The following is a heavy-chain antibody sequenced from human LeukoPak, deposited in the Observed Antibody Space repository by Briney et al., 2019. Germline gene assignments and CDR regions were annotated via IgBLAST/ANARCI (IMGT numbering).Heavy chain of an antibody. V-gene: IGHV4-31*03. CDR3: ARESSLGGFDP. CDR2: TYYSGST. D-gene: IGHD2-2*01. Sequence: SETLSLTCTVSGGSISSGGYYWSWIRQHPGKGLEWIGYTYYSGSTYYNPSLKSRVTISVDTSKNQFSLKLSSVTAADTAVYYCARESSLGGFDPWGQGTLVTVSS. CDR1: GGSISSGGYY. J-gene: IGHJ5*02.